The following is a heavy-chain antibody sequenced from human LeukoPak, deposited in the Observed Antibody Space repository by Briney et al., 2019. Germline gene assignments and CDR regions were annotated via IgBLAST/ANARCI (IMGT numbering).Heavy chain of an antibody. J-gene: IGHJ4*02. CDR2: ISSSGSYT. D-gene: IGHD3-10*01. CDR3: ARGYGSGSLSSDY. CDR1: GFTFSSYS. Sequence: GGSLRLSCAASGFTFSSYSMNWVRQAPGKGLEWVSSISSSGSYTYYADSVKGRFTISRDNAKNSLYLQMNSLRAEDTAVYYCARGYGSGSLSSDYWGQGTPVTVSS. V-gene: IGHV3-21*01.